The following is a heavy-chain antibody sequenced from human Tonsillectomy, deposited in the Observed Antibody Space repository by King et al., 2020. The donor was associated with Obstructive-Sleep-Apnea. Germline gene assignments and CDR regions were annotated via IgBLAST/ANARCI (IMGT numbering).Heavy chain of an antibody. Sequence: LQLQESGPGLVKPSETLSLTCTVSGGSISSSSYYWGWIRQPPGKGLEWIGSIYYSGSTYYNPSLKSRVTISVDTSKNQFSLKLSSVTAADTAVYYCARDYYDILTGYYTDYWGQGTLVTVSS. CDR3: ARDYYDILTGYYTDY. CDR2: IYYSGST. D-gene: IGHD3-9*01. V-gene: IGHV4-39*07. CDR1: GGSISSSSYY. J-gene: IGHJ4*02.